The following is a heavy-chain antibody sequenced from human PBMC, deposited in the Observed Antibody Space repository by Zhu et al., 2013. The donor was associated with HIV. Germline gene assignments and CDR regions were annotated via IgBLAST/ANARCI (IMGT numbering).Heavy chain of an antibody. D-gene: IGHD3-10*01. J-gene: IGHJ4*02. CDR1: GYTFTSYY. CDR2: INPSGGST. CDR3: ARDGMVRGVIIMYYFDY. Sequence: QVQLVQSGAEVKKPGASVKVSCKASGYTFTSYYMHWVRQAPGQGLEWMGIINPSGGSTSYAQKFQGRVTMTRDTSTGTVYMELSSLRSEDTAVYYCARDGMVRGVIIMYYFDYWGQGTLVTVSS. V-gene: IGHV1-46*03.